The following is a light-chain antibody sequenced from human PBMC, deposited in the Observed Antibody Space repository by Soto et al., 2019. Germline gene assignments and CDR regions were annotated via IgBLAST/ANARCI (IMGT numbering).Light chain of an antibody. CDR2: GNS. CDR3: QSYDSSLSGWV. V-gene: IGLV1-40*01. CDR1: SSNIGAGYD. J-gene: IGLJ3*02. Sequence: QSVLTQPPSVSGAPGQTVTISCTGSSSNIGAGYDVHWYQQLPGTAPKLFIFGNSNRPSGVPDRFSGSKSGTSASLAITGLQAEDEADYYCQSYDSSLSGWVFGGGTKLTVL.